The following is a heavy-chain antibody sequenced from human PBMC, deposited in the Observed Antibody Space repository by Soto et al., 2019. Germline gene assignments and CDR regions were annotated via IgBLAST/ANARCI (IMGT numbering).Heavy chain of an antibody. Sequence: SVKVSCKASGGTFSSYAISWVRQAPGQGLEWMGGIIPIFGTANYAQKFQGRVTITADESTSTAYMELSSLRSEDTAVYYCARGLKSGAVAGPNDGFDIWGQGTMVTVSS. J-gene: IGHJ3*02. CDR3: ARGLKSGAVAGPNDGFDI. CDR1: GGTFSSYA. D-gene: IGHD6-19*01. V-gene: IGHV1-69*13. CDR2: IIPIFGTA.